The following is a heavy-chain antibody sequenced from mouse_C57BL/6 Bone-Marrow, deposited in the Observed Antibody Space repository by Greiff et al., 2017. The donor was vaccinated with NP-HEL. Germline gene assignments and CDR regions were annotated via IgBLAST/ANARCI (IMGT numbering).Heavy chain of an antibody. Sequence: QVQLQQPGTELVKPGASVKLSCKASGYTFPSYWMHWVKQRPGQGLEWMGNINPSNGGTNYNEKFKSKATLTVDKSSSTAYMQLSSLTSEDSAVYYCARPLYGSSSFWYFDVWGTGTTVTVSS. CDR2: INPSNGGT. V-gene: IGHV1-53*01. CDR3: ARPLYGSSSFWYFDV. CDR1: GYTFPSYW. D-gene: IGHD1-1*01. J-gene: IGHJ1*03.